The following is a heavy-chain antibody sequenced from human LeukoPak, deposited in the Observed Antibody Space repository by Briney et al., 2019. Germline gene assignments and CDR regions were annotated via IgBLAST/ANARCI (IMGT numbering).Heavy chain of an antibody. Sequence: ASVKVSYKASGYTFTSYYMHWVRQAPGQGLEWVGIINPSGGSTSYAQKFQGRVTMTRDTSTSTVYMELSSLRSEDTAVYYCARDPALGNPGTYGMDVWGQGTTVTVSS. CDR3: ARDPALGNPGTYGMDV. J-gene: IGHJ6*02. D-gene: IGHD1-1*01. CDR2: INPSGGST. CDR1: GYTFTSYY. V-gene: IGHV1-46*01.